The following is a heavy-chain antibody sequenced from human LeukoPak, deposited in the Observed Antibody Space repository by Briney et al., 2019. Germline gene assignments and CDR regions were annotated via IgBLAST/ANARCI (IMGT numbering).Heavy chain of an antibody. CDR3: SRGVIIEEGYYFDY. CDR2: TSWNSGSI. D-gene: IGHD3-10*01. Sequence: GRSLRLSCAASGFTFDDYAMHWVRQAPGKGLEWVSGTSWNSGSIGYADSVKGRFTISRDNAKNSLYLQMNSLRAEDTALYYCSRGVIIEEGYYFDYWGQGTLVTVSS. V-gene: IGHV3-9*01. CDR1: GFTFDDYA. J-gene: IGHJ4*02.